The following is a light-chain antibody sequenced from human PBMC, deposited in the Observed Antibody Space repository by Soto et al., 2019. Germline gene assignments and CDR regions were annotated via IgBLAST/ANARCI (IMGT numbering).Light chain of an antibody. CDR2: GAS. Sequence: EIVLTQSPGTLFLSPGERATLSCRASQSVSSSYLAWYQQKPGQAPRLLIYGASSKATGIPDRFSGSGSGTDFTLTISTLEPEDFAVYYCQSGGLTFGPGTKVDIK. J-gene: IGKJ3*01. CDR1: QSVSSSY. CDR3: QSGGLT. V-gene: IGKV3-20*01.